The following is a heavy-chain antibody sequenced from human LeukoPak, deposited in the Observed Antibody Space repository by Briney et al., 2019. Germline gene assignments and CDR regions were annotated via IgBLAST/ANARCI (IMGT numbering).Heavy chain of an antibody. CDR1: GGSISSYY. D-gene: IGHD3-9*01. CDR2: IYYSGST. J-gene: IGHJ6*03. Sequence: SETLSLTYTVSGGSISSYYWSWIRQPPGKGLEWIGYIYYSGSTNYNPSLKSRVTISVDTSKNQFSLKLSSVTAADTAVYYCARALTYYDILTGYSPGYYMDVWGKGTTVTVSS. V-gene: IGHV4-59*01. CDR3: ARALTYYDILTGYSPGYYMDV.